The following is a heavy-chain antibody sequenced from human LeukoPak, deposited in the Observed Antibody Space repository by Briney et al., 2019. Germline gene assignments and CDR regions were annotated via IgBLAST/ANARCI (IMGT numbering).Heavy chain of an antibody. CDR3: ARLASSTSRGGHYYYYKDV. D-gene: IGHD2-2*01. Sequence: SQTLSLTCTVSSRSISSGGYYWSWIRQHPGKGLEWIGYSYYSGSTYYNPSLKSRVTISVDTSKNQFSLKLSSVTAGDTAVYYCARLASSTSRGGHYYYYKDVWGKGTTVTVSS. V-gene: IGHV4-31*03. CDR1: SRSISSGGYY. J-gene: IGHJ6*03. CDR2: SYYSGST.